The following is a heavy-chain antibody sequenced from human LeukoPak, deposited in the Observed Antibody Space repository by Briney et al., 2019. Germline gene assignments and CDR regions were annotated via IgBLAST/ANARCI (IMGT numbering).Heavy chain of an antibody. V-gene: IGHV3-74*01. D-gene: IGHD3-22*01. CDR2: IYNDGSTT. CDR1: GFMFSKSW. Sequence: GGSLRLSCAASGFMFSKSWMHWVRQVPGKGLVWVARIYNDGSTTNYADSVKGRFTISRDNAANTLFLQMPSLRAEDTAVYYCVRDHHRRLYDSQARDTFDIWGQGTMVTVSS. CDR3: VRDHHRRLYDSQARDTFDI. J-gene: IGHJ3*02.